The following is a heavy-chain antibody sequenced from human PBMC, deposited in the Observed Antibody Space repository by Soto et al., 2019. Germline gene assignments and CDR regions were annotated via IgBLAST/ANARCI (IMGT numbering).Heavy chain of an antibody. D-gene: IGHD1-26*01. V-gene: IGHV1-69*01. CDR3: ARDRGVGAEHGMDV. CDR2: IIPIFGTA. Sequence: QVQLVQSGAEVKKPGSSVKVSCKASGGTFSSYAISWVRQAPGQGLEWMGGIIPIFGTANYAQKFQGRVTITADESTSTAYRELSSLRSEDTAVYYCARDRGVGAEHGMDVWCQGTTVTVSS. J-gene: IGHJ6*02. CDR1: GGTFSSYA.